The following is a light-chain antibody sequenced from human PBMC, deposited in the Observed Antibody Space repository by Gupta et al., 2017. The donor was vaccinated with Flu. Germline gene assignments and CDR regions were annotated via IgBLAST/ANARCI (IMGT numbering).Light chain of an antibody. V-gene: IGLV2-8*01. J-gene: IGLJ3*02. Sequence: SALTPPPSASGSPGPSVTISCTGTSSDVGGYNDVSWYQQHPGKAPKLMIYEVSKRPTGVPDRFSGSKSGNTASLTVSGLQAEDDADYYCSSYAGSNNLVFGGGTKLTVL. CDR3: SSYAGSNNLV. CDR2: EVS. CDR1: SSDVGGYND.